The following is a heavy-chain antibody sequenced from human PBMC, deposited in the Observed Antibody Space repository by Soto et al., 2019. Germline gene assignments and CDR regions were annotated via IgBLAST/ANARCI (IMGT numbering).Heavy chain of an antibody. D-gene: IGHD3-10*01. Sequence: QLQLQESGPGLVKPSETLSLTCTVSGGSISSSSYYWGWIRQPPGKGLEWIGRIYYSGSTYSNPSPQRRVTISVDTSKNKVSLTLSTEPAADTAVYSCASTRSPGVMWFGELVGDWCDPWGQGTLVIVSS. J-gene: IGHJ5*02. CDR1: GGSISSSSYY. CDR2: IYYSGST. V-gene: IGHV4-39*01. CDR3: ASTRSPGVMWFGELVGDWCDP.